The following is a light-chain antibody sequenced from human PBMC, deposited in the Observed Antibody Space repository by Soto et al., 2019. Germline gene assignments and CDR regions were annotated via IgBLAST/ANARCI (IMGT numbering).Light chain of an antibody. J-gene: IGLJ2*01. Sequence: QSVLTQPPSASGTPGQRVTISCSGSSSNIGSNYVYWYQQLPGTAPKLLIYRNNQRPSGVPDRFSGSETGTSASLGIRGLRSEDEADYYCAAWEDSLSGVVFGGGTKLTVL. V-gene: IGLV1-47*01. CDR3: AAWEDSLSGVV. CDR1: SSNIGSNY. CDR2: RNN.